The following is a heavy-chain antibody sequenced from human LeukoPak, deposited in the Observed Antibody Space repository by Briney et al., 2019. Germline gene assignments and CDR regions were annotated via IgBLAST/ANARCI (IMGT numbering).Heavy chain of an antibody. D-gene: IGHD1-14*01. V-gene: IGHV4-59*08. CDR3: ARREPVYSGAFDI. CDR1: GGSISSYY. J-gene: IGHJ3*02. Sequence: SETLSLTCTVSGGSISSYYWSWIRQPPGKGLEWIGYIYYSGSTNYNPSLKSRVTISVDTSKNQFSLKLSSVTAADTAVYYCARREPVYSGAFDIWGQGTMVTVSS. CDR2: IYYSGST.